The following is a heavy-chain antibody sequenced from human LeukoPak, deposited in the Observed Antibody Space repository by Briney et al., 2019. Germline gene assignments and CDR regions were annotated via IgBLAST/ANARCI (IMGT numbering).Heavy chain of an antibody. J-gene: IGHJ5*02. Sequence: PSETLSLTCAVSGYSISSGYYWGWIRQPPGKGLEWIGSIYHSGSTYYNPSLKSRVTISVDTSKNQFSLKLSSVTAADTAVYYYARDRVVVVAATPNGNWFDPWGQGTLVTVSS. CDR1: GYSISSGYY. V-gene: IGHV4-38-2*02. CDR2: IYHSGST. D-gene: IGHD2-15*01. CDR3: ARDRVVVVAATPNGNWFDP.